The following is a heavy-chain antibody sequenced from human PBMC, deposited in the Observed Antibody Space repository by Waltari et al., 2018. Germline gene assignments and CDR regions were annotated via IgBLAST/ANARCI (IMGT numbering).Heavy chain of an antibody. CDR3: AASNLAPFDY. D-gene: IGHD4-4*01. V-gene: IGHV4-31*09. CDR2: IYHSGRT. CDR1: GGSISSGGYY. Sequence: QVQLQESGPGLVKPSQTLSLTCTVSGGSISSGGYYWSWIRQHPGKGLEWIGYIYHSGRTYYNPSLKSRVTISVDRSKNQFSLKLSSVTAADTAVYYCAASNLAPFDYWGQGTLVTVSS. J-gene: IGHJ4*02.